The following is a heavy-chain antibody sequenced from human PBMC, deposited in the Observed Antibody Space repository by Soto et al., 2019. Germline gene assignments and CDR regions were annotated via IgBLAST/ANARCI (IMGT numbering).Heavy chain of an antibody. D-gene: IGHD6-19*01. J-gene: IGHJ4*02. V-gene: IGHV4-59*08. Sequence: QVQLQESGPGLVRPSETLSLTCTVSSDSISSYYWSWIRQSPGQGLEWIGYTDYSGNTNYNPSLKSRVTISGDTSKNQSSLRLSSVTAADTAVYYCARAVGDPLYYLDYWGQGTLVTVSS. CDR1: SDSISSYY. CDR2: TDYSGNT. CDR3: ARAVGDPLYYLDY.